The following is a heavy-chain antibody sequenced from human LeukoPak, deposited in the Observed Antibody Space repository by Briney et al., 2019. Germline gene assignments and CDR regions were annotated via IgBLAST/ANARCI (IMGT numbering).Heavy chain of an antibody. CDR2: ISWNSGSI. V-gene: IGHV3-9*01. J-gene: IGHJ5*02. CDR1: GFTFDDYA. CDR3: AKDSENWFDP. Sequence: GGSLRLSCAASGFTFDDYAMHWVRQAPGKGLEWVSGISWNSGSIGYADSVKGRFTISRDNAKNSLYLQMNSLRAEDTALYYCAKDSENWFDPWGQGTLVTVSS.